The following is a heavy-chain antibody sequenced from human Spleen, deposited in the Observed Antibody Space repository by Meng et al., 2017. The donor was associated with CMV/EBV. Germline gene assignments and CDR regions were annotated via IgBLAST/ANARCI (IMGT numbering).Heavy chain of an antibody. CDR2: IYTGGTT. CDR3: ARGPLTGTTWDYFDY. Sequence: GSLRLSCAASGFTVSNNYMNWVRQAPGKGLEWVSVIYTGGTTSYADSVKGRFSISRDNSKNTLFLQMNGLRAEDTAVYYCARGPLTGTTWDYFDYWGQGTLVTVSS. V-gene: IGHV3-66*02. CDR1: GFTVSNNY. D-gene: IGHD1-7*01. J-gene: IGHJ4*02.